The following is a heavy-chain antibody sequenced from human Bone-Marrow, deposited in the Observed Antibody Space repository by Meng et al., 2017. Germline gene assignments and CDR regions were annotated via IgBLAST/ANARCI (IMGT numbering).Heavy chain of an antibody. CDR1: GFTFSSYA. CDR2: ISASGGST. V-gene: IGHV3-23*01. J-gene: IGHJ4*02. CDR3: AKDLLPFYESGGYYSPFDY. Sequence: GESLKISCAASGFTFSSYAMSWVRQAPGKGLEWVSTISASGGSTYYADSVKGRFTISRDNSKNTLYLQMNSLRAEDTAVYYCAKDLLPFYESGGYYSPFDYWGQGTLVTVSS. D-gene: IGHD3-22*01.